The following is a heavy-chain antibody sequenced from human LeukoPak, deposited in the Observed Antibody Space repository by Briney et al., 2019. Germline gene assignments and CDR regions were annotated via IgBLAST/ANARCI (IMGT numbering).Heavy chain of an antibody. J-gene: IGHJ3*02. CDR2: IKQDGSEK. Sequence: PGGSLRLSCAASGFTFSSYGMHWVRQAPGKGLEWVANIKQDGSEKYYVDSVKGRFTISRDNAKNSLFLQMNSLRAEDTAVYYCARDDLGAVMSTLHIWGQGTMVTVSS. V-gene: IGHV3-7*01. CDR3: ARDDLGAVMSTLHI. D-gene: IGHD3-3*01. CDR1: GFTFSSYG.